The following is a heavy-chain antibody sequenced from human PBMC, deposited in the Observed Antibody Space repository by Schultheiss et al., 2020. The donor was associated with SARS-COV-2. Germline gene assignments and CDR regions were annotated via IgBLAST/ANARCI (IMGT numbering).Heavy chain of an antibody. J-gene: IGHJ2*01. CDR1: GGSISSYY. Sequence: SETLSLTCTVSGGSISSYYWSWIRQPPGKGLEWIGYIYYSGNTNYNPSLKSRVTISVDTSKNQFSLKLSSVTAADTAVYYCARDFRRSDFWSGNAHWYFDLWGRGTLVTVSS. CDR2: IYYSGNT. CDR3: ARDFRRSDFWSGNAHWYFDL. V-gene: IGHV4-59*01. D-gene: IGHD3-3*01.